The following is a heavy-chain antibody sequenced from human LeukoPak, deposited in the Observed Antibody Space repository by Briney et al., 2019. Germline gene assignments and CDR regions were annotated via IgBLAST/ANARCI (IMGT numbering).Heavy chain of an antibody. V-gene: IGHV4-4*09. D-gene: IGHD6-6*01. CDR2: THASGPT. Sequence: PSETLSLTCTVPGGSISTYYWGWIRRPPGKGLEWIAYTHASGPTNYNPSLKSRITISVDTSKNQFSLKLSSVTAADTAVYYCARHDAGIAARPFDNWGQGTLVTVSS. J-gene: IGHJ4*02. CDR1: GGSISTYY. CDR3: ARHDAGIAARPFDN.